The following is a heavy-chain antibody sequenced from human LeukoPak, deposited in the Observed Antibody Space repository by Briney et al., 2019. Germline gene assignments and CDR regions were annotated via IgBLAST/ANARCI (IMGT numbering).Heavy chain of an antibody. J-gene: IGHJ4*02. V-gene: IGHV4-59*12. D-gene: IGHD3-10*01. CDR2: IYYSGST. Sequence: SETLSLTCTVSGGSISSYYWSWIRQPPGKGLEWIGYIYYSGSTNYNPSLKSRVTISVDTSKNQFSLKLSSVTAADTAVYYCARGRRGYYFDYWGQGTLVTVSS. CDR3: ARGRRGYYFDY. CDR1: GGSISSYY.